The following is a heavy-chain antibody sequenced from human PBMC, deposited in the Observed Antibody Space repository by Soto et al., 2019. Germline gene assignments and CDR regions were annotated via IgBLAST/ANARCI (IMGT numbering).Heavy chain of an antibody. V-gene: IGHV3-33*01. CDR2: IWYDGSNK. CDR3: ARDLESYGMDV. Sequence: QVQLVESGGGVVQPGRSLRLSCAASGFTFSSYGMHWVRQAPGKGLEWVAVIWYDGSNKYYADSVKGRFTISRDNSKNTLYLQMNSLRAEDTAVYYCARDLESYGMDVWGQGTTVTVSS. CDR1: GFTFSSYG. J-gene: IGHJ6*02.